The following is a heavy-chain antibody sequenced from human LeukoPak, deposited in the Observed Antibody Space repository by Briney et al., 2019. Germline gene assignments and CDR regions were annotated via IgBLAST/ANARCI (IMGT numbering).Heavy chain of an antibody. CDR1: GFTFSSYA. J-gene: IGHJ3*02. V-gene: IGHV3-23*01. CDR3: ARPPSTTWIHDAFEI. D-gene: IGHD1-1*01. CDR2: ISGSTGTT. Sequence: GGSLRLSCAASGFTFSSYAMSWVRQAPGKGLEWVSGISGSTGTTYYADSVKGRFTISRDNSKNTLYLQMNSLRTEDTAVYYCARPPSTTWIHDAFEIWGQGTMVTVSS.